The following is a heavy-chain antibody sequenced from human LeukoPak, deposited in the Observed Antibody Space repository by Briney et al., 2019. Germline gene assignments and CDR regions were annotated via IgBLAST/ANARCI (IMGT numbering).Heavy chain of an antibody. J-gene: IGHJ4*02. Sequence: SETLSLTCTVSGGSISSYYWSWIRQPPGKGLEWIGYIYYSGSTNYNPSLKSRVTISVDTSKNQFSLKLSSVTAADTAAYYCARAAIGGALYYFDYWGQGTLVTVSS. D-gene: IGHD3-16*01. CDR2: IYYSGST. CDR1: GGSISSYY. CDR3: ARAAIGGALYYFDY. V-gene: IGHV4-59*01.